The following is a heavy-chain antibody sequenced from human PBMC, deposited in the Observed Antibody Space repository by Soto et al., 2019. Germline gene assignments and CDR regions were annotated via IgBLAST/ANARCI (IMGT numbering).Heavy chain of an antibody. CDR2: IYYTGST. J-gene: IGHJ2*01. CDR1: GGSISSYY. V-gene: IGHV4-59*01. Sequence: SETLSLTCTVSGGSISSYYWSWIRQPPGKGLEWIGYIYYTGSTNYNPSLKSRVTISVDTSKNQFSLQLSSVTAADTAVYYCANFNWYSDLWGRGTLVTVSS. CDR3: ANFNWYSDL.